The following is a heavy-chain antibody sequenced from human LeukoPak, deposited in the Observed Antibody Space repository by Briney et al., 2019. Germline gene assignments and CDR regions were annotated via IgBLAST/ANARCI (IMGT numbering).Heavy chain of an antibody. CDR2: INHSGST. CDR1: GGSFSGYY. D-gene: IGHD3-22*01. J-gene: IGHJ3*02. CDR3: ARLPAYDSSGYYLDAFDI. V-gene: IGHV4-34*01. Sequence: SETMSLTCAVYGGSFSGYYWSWIRQPPGKGLEWIGEINHSGSTNYNPSLKSRVTISVDTSKNQFSLKLSSVTAADTAVYYCARLPAYDSSGYYLDAFDIWGQGTMVTVSS.